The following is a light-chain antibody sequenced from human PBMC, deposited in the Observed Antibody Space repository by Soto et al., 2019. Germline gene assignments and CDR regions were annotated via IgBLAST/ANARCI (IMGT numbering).Light chain of an antibody. J-gene: IGKJ4*01. CDR1: QDISNY. Sequence: DIQITQSPPSLSVSVGDRGTITCQASQDISNYLHWFQQKPGKAPKLLIYAASSLQSGVPSRFSGSGFGTDFTLTITSLQPEDFATYYCQQVESYPSTFGGGTKVDIK. CDR2: AAS. V-gene: IGKV1-16*01. CDR3: QQVESYPST.